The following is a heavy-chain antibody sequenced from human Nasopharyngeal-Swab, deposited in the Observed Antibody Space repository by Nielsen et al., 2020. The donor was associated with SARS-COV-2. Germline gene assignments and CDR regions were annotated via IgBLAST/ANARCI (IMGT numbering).Heavy chain of an antibody. D-gene: IGHD2-15*01. CDR1: GGSFSGYY. J-gene: IGHJ6*02. V-gene: IGHV4-34*01. Sequence: SQTLSLTCAVYGGSFSGYYWSWIRQPPGKGLEWIGEINHSGSTNYNPSLKSRVTISVDTSKNQFSLKLSPVTAADTAVYYCARGQLLLYYYYGMDVWGQGTTVTVSS. CDR2: INHSGST. CDR3: ARGQLLLYYYYGMDV.